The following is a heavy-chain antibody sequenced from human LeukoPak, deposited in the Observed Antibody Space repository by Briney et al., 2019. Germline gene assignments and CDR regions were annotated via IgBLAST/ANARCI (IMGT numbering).Heavy chain of an antibody. V-gene: IGHV3-48*01. CDR1: GFTFSSYS. CDR3: ARDLGSDVDTAMVSRYGMDV. D-gene: IGHD5-18*01. CDR2: ISSSSSTI. Sequence: HPGGSLRLSCAASGFTFSSYSMNWVRQAPGKGLEWVSYISSSSSTIYYADSVKGRFTISRDNAKNSLYLQMNSLRAEDTAVYYCARDLGSDVDTAMVSRYGMDVWGQGTLVTVSS. J-gene: IGHJ6*02.